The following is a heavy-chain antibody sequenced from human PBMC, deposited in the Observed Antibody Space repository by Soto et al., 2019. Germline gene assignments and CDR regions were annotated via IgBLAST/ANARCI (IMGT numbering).Heavy chain of an antibody. CDR2: ISGSGGST. V-gene: IGHV3-23*01. J-gene: IGHJ4*02. CDR1: GFTFSSYA. CDR3: AKDRGRGQLFPTSHSGFDY. Sequence: GGSLRLSCAASGFTFSSYAMSWVRQAPGKGLEWVSAISGSGGSTYYADSVKGRFTISRDNSKNTLYLQMNSLRAEDTAVYYCAKDRGRGQLFPTSHSGFDYWGQGTLVTVSS. D-gene: IGHD6-6*01.